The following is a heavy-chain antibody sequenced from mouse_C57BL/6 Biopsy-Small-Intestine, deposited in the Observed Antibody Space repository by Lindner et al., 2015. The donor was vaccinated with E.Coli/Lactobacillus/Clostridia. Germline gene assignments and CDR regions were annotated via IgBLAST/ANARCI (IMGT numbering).Heavy chain of an antibody. D-gene: IGHD2-5*01. CDR1: GFTFSSYG. J-gene: IGHJ2*01. V-gene: IGHV5-6*01. CDR3: ASSYYSNSFDY. CDR2: ISSGGSYT. Sequence: VQLQESGGDLVKPGGSLKLSCAASGFTFSSYGMSWVRQTPDKRLEWVATISSGGSYTYYPDSVKGRFTISRDNAKNTLYLQMSSLKSEDTAMYYCASSYYSNSFDYWGQGTTLTVSP.